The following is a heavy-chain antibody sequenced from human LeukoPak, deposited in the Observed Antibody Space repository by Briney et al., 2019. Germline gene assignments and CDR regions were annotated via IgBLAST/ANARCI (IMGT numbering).Heavy chain of an antibody. J-gene: IGHJ6*03. V-gene: IGHV1-8*01. D-gene: IGHD3-3*01. CDR2: RNPNSGIT. CDR3: ARGQSTTIFGVVILSYYYYMDV. Sequence: ASVKVCCNASGYTFTSFDINWVRQSTGQGLECMGWRNPNSGITGYAQKLQGKVNMNRKTSIRPAYMELRSLRSEHTAVYYCARGQSTTIFGVVILSYYYYMDVWGKGTTVPVSS. CDR1: GYTFTSFD.